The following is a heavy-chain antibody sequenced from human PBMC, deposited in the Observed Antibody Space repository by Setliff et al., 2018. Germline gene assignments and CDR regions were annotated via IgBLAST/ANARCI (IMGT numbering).Heavy chain of an antibody. CDR1: GGSFSGYY. V-gene: IGHV4-34*01. D-gene: IGHD2-21*01. Sequence: PSETLSLTCAVYGGSFSGYYWSWIRQPPGKGLEWIGEINHSGSTNYNPSLKSRVTISVDTSKNQFSLKLSSVTAADTAVYYWARSVVVIAYDAFDIWGQGTMVTVSS. CDR2: INHSGST. J-gene: IGHJ3*02. CDR3: ARSVVVIAYDAFDI.